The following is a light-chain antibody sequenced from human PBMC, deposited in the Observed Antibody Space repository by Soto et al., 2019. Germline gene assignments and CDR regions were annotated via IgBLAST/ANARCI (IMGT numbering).Light chain of an antibody. V-gene: IGLV2-11*01. CDR2: DVT. CDR3: CSYAGSYTYV. J-gene: IGLJ1*01. CDR1: ISDVGGYNY. Sequence: QSALTQPRSVSGSPGQSVTISCTGTISDVGGYNYVSWYQHHPAKAPKLMIFDVTKRPSGVPDRFSGSKSGITASLTISGFQAEDEADYYCCSYAGSYTYVFGTGTKLTVL.